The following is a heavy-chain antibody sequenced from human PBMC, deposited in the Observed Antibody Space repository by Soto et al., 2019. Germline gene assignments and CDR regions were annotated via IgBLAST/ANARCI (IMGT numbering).Heavy chain of an antibody. Sequence: GASVKVSCKASGGTFSSYAISWVRQAPGQGLEWMGGIIPIFGTANYAQKFQGRVTITADESTSTAYMELSSLRSEDTAVYYCARVRRVTTMVRGVIIRSDAFDIWGQGTMVTVSS. CDR3: ARVRRVTTMVRGVIIRSDAFDI. CDR1: GGTFSSYA. CDR2: IIPIFGTA. D-gene: IGHD3-10*01. J-gene: IGHJ3*02. V-gene: IGHV1-69*13.